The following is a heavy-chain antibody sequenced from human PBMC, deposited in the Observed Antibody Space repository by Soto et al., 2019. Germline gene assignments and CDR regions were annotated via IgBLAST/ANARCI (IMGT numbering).Heavy chain of an antibody. CDR1: GGSISSSSYY. CDR3: ARQPRIVGATPMAYYFDY. CDR2: IYYSGST. D-gene: IGHD1-26*01. Sequence: KPSETLSLTCTVSGGSISSSSYYWGWIRQPPGKGLEWIGSIYYSGSTYYNPSLKSRVTISVDTSKNQFSLKLSSVTAADTAVYYCARQPRIVGATPMAYYFDYWGQGTLVTVSS. V-gene: IGHV4-39*01. J-gene: IGHJ4*02.